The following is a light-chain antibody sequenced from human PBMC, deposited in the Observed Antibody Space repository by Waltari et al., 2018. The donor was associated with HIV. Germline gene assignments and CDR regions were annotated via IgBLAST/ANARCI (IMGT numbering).Light chain of an antibody. J-gene: IGLJ2*01. V-gene: IGLV2-8*01. CDR2: EVF. CDR1: ASDVGAYNY. Sequence: QSALTQPPSASGSPGQSVTISCTGKASDVGAYNYVSWYQQHPGKPPKLIIYEVFKRPSWVPVRFSGAKSGNTASLTVSGLQAEDEANYYCASYAGRNTLVFGGGTKLTVL. CDR3: ASYAGRNTLV.